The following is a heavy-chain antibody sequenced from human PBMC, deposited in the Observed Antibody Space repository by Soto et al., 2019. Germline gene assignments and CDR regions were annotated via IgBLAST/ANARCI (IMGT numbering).Heavy chain of an antibody. V-gene: IGHV1-2*02. CDR1: GYTFTGYY. CDR2: INPNSGGT. J-gene: IGHJ4*02. Sequence: ASVKVSCKASGYTFTGYYMHWVRQAPGQGLEWMGWINPNSGGTNYAQKFQGRVTMTRDTSISTAYMELSRLRSDDTAVYYCARVEPIDYDILTGPSHYWGEGTLVTVSS. CDR3: ARVEPIDYDILTGPSHY. D-gene: IGHD3-9*01.